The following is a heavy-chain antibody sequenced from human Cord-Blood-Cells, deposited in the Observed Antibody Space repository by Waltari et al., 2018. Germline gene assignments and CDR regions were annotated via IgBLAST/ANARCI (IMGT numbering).Heavy chain of an antibody. D-gene: IGHD3-3*01. CDR1: GGTFSSYA. J-gene: IGHJ6*03. Sequence: QVQLVQSGAEVKKPGSSVKVSCKASGGTFSSYAISWVRQAPGQGLEWMGRIIPILGIANYAQKFQGRVTITADKSTSTAYMELSSLKSEDAAVYYGTREGEGDDFWSGYYYYYMYVWGKVTTVTVSS. CDR3: TREGEGDDFWSGYYYYYMYV. V-gene: IGHV1-69*09. CDR2: IIPILGIA.